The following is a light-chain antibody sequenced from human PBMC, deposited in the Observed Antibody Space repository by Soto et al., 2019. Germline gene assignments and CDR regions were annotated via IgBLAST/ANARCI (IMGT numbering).Light chain of an antibody. CDR1: RDVGSD. V-gene: IGKV1-6*01. Sequence: QMTQSPSSLSASVGEKIIVTCRASRDVGSDVSWYQQKPGQAPKLLIYAASNLYTGVPSRFSGSRSGTEFTLTISSLQPEDFASYYCLQDYGDSWTFGQGTKVDIK. CDR2: AAS. CDR3: LQDYGDSWT. J-gene: IGKJ1*01.